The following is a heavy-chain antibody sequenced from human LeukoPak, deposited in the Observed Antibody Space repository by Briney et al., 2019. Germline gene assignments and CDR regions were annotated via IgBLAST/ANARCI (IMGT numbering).Heavy chain of an antibody. Sequence: SETLSLTCTVSGGSISNYFWSWIRQPPGKGLEWIGHIYRSGSTYYNPSLKSRVTISVDRSKNQFSLNLSSVTAADTAVYYCARYSSSGAFDIWGQGTMVTVSS. D-gene: IGHD6-6*01. J-gene: IGHJ3*02. CDR2: IYRSGST. CDR3: ARYSSSGAFDI. V-gene: IGHV4-4*09. CDR1: GGSISNYF.